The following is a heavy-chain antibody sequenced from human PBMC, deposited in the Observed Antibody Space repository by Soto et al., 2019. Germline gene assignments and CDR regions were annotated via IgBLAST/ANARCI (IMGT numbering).Heavy chain of an antibody. CDR1: GFTVSNNY. D-gene: IGHD1-26*01. CDR2: IYRGGST. Sequence: EVQLVNSGGGLVQPGGSLRLSCAASGFTVSNNYMSWVRQAPGKGLEWVSVIYRGGSTYYADSVKDRFTISRDNSENTLYLQMSSLRAEDTAVYYCARARFGGLGGIFADYWGQGTLVTVSS. J-gene: IGHJ4*02. V-gene: IGHV3-66*01. CDR3: ARARFGGLGGIFADY.